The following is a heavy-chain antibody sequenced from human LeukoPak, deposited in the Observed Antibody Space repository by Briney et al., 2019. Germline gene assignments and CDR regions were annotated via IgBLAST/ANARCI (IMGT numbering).Heavy chain of an antibody. J-gene: IGHJ6*03. D-gene: IGHD4-23*01. CDR3: ARVTGPYYYYYMDV. V-gene: IGHV4-39*07. Sequence: SETLSLTCTVSGDSISNSGYYWGWIRQPPGKGLEWIGTIFYVGGTYYNPSLKSRVTISVDTSKNQFSLKLGSVTAADTAVYYCARVTGPYYYYYMDVWGKGTTVTVSS. CDR2: IFYVGGT. CDR1: GDSISNSGYY.